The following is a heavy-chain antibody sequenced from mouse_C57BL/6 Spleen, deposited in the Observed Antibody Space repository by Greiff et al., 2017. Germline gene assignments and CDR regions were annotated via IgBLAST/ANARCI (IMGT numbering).Heavy chain of an antibody. CDR1: GFNIKDYY. CDR2: IAPEDGDT. V-gene: IGHV14-1*01. D-gene: IGHD1-1*01. Sequence: EVHLQQSGAELVRPGASVKLSCTASGFNIKDYYMHWVKQRPEQGLEWIGRIAPEDGDTEYAPKFQGKATMTADTSSNTAYLQLSRLTSEATAVYYCTYYYGSSYGGAYWGQGTLVTVA. J-gene: IGHJ3*01. CDR3: TYYYGSSYGGAY.